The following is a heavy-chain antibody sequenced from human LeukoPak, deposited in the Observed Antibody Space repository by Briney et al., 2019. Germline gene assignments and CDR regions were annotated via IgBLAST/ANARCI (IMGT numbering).Heavy chain of an antibody. CDR2: ISAYHGNT. CDR1: GYTFTSYG. V-gene: IGHV1-18*01. Sequence: ASVKVSCKPSGYTFTSYGISWVRQAPGQWLEWKAWISAYHGNTNYAQKLQGRVTMTTDTSTSTAYMELRSLRPDDTAVYYCARAPNCGGGSCYSDYWGQGTLVTVSS. D-gene: IGHD2-15*01. J-gene: IGHJ4*02. CDR3: ARAPNCGGGSCYSDY.